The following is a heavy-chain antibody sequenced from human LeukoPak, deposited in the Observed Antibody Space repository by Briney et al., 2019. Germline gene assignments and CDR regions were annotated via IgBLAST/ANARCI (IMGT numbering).Heavy chain of an antibody. CDR1: GFTFSSYT. D-gene: IGHD3-10*02. CDR2: ISSSSSYI. Sequence: GGSLRLSCAASGFTFSSYTMSWVRQAPGKGLEWGSSISSSSSYIYYADSVKGRFTISRDNAKNSLYLQMNSLRAEDTAVYYCAELGITMIGGVWGKGTTVTISS. J-gene: IGHJ6*04. V-gene: IGHV3-21*01. CDR3: AELGITMIGGV.